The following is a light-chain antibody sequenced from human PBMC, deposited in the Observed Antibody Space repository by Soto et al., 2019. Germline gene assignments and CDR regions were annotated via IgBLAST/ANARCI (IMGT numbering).Light chain of an antibody. CDR1: QTVSSSY. J-gene: IGKJ1*01. Sequence: EIVLTQSPGTLSLSPGERATLSCRASQTVSSSYLAWYQQEPGQAPRLLIYGASSRATGIPDRFSGSGSGTDFTLTISRLEPEDFAVYYCQQYGSSPRTFGQGT. CDR3: QQYGSSPRT. V-gene: IGKV3-20*01. CDR2: GAS.